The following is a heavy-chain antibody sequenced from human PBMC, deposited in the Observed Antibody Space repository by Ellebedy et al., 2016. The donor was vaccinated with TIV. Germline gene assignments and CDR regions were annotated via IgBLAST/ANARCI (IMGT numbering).Heavy chain of an antibody. J-gene: IGHJ4*02. Sequence: PGGSLRLSCAASGLTFSSHAMSWVRQAPGKGLEWVANIKEDGREKHYVDSVKGRFTISRDNAKNSLYLPMHSLRADDSAVYYCAVRPLTPNYFDYWGRGTQVSVSS. CDR2: IKEDGREK. D-gene: IGHD4-23*01. V-gene: IGHV3-7*01. CDR3: AVRPLTPNYFDY. CDR1: GLTFSSHA.